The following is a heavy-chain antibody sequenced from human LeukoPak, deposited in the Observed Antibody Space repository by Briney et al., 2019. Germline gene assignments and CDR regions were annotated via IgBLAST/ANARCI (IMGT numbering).Heavy chain of an antibody. CDR2: IYYSGST. CDR3: ARDLRWSPKNAFDI. CDR1: GGSISSGGYY. D-gene: IGHD4-23*01. V-gene: IGHV4-31*03. Sequence: SETLSLTCTVSGGSISSGGYYWSWIRQHPGKGLEWIGYIYYSGSTYYNPSLKSRVTISVDTSKNQFSLKLSSVTAADTAVYYCARDLRWSPKNAFDIWGQGTMVTVSS. J-gene: IGHJ3*02.